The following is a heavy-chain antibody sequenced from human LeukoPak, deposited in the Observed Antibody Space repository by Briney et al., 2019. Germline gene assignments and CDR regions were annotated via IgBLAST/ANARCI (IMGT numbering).Heavy chain of an antibody. CDR1: GFSFSNYA. J-gene: IGHJ4*02. V-gene: IGHV3-9*03. CDR2: ISWNSGSI. CDR3: AKGSYSGSYRNYFDY. Sequence: GGSLRLSCSASGFSFSNYAMHWVRQAPGKGLEWVSGISWNSGSIGYADSVKGRFTISRDNAKNSLYLQMNSLRAEDMALYYCAKGSYSGSYRNYFDYWGQGTLVTVSS. D-gene: IGHD1-26*01.